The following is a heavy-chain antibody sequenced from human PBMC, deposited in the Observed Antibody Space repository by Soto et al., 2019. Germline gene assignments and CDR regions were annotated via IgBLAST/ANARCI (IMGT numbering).Heavy chain of an antibody. D-gene: IGHD3-22*01. V-gene: IGHV4-39*01. Sequence: ASETLSLTCTVSGGSIGGSNYFWGWIRQSPGTGLEWLGTIYSSGSTYYNPSLKSRITMSLDTSKNQFSLNLGSVTAADTAMYYCSTRAYDTNGYYRFDPWGQGTLVTVSS. CDR1: GGSIGGSNYF. J-gene: IGHJ5*01. CDR2: IYSSGST. CDR3: STRAYDTNGYYRFDP.